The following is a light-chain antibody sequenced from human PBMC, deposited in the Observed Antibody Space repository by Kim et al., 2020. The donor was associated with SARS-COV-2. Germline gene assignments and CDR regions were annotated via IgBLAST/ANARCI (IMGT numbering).Light chain of an antibody. Sequence: SPGDRATLSCRASQSVTSSYLAWYQQKPGQAPRLLIYSGSSRATGVPERFSGSGSGTEFILSISRLEPEDFAMYYCQQYGTAPPYTFGQGTKLEI. V-gene: IGKV3-20*01. CDR3: QQYGTAPPYT. CDR2: SGS. CDR1: QSVTSSY. J-gene: IGKJ2*01.